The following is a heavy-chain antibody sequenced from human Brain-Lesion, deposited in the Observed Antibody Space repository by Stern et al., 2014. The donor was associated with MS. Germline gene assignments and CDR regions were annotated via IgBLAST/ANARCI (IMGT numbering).Heavy chain of an antibody. Sequence: QLQLQESGPGLVKPSQTLSLTCTVSGGSIKSGSHYWNWIRQPAGKGLEWIGLISASGTTDFNPSLRSRVTMSIDTSNNQFSLKLYSGTAADTAVYYCARESRQLIVIQYYSYGMDVWGQGTTVTVSS. CDR3: ARESRQLIVIQYYSYGMDV. CDR2: ISASGTT. CDR1: GGSIKSGSHY. V-gene: IGHV4-61*02. D-gene: IGHD2-21*01. J-gene: IGHJ6*02.